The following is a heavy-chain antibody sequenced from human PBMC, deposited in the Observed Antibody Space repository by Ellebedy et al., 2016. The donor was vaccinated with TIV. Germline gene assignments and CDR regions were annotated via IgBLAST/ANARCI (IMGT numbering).Heavy chain of an antibody. V-gene: IGHV1-18*01. CDR2: ISAYNGNT. CDR3: ARAYDSSGYYGYYYYYYGMDV. D-gene: IGHD3-22*01. Sequence: ASVKVSXXASGYTFTSYGISWVRQAPGQGLEWMGWISAYNGNTNYAQKLQGRVTMTTDTSTSTAYMELRSLRSDDTPVYYCARAYDSSGYYGYYYYYYGMDVWGQGTTVTVSS. CDR1: GYTFTSYG. J-gene: IGHJ6*02.